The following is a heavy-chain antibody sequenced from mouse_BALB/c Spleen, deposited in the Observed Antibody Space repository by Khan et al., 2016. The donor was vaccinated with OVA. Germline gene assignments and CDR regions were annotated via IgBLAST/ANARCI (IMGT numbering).Heavy chain of an antibody. V-gene: IGHV5-6*01. CDR3: ARLADYYNSEWFAY. CDR1: GFTFSTYG. Sequence: EVELVESGGDFVRPGGSLKLSCAASGFTFSTYGMSWVRQTPDKRLEWVATISTGGAYTYYPDSVKGRFTISRDNAKNTRYLQLSSLKSEDTAIYYCARLADYYNSEWFAYWGQGTLFTVSA. J-gene: IGHJ3*01. CDR2: ISTGGAYT. D-gene: IGHD1-1*01.